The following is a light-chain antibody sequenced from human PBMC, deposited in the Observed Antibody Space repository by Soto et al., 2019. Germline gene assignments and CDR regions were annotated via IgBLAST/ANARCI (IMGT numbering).Light chain of an antibody. CDR2: AAS. Sequence: DIQMTQSPSSLSASLGGIVSITCRAGQSISNSLNWYQQKLGKVPKLLIYAASTLQPGVPSRFSGSGSGTDFTLTISSLQPEDFATYYCQQSYSLYTFGQGT. CDR1: QSISNS. J-gene: IGKJ2*01. V-gene: IGKV1-39*01. CDR3: QQSYSLYT.